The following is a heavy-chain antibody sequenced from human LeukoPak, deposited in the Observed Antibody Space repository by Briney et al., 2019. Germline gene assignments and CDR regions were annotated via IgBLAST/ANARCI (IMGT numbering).Heavy chain of an antibody. Sequence: SETLSLTCTVSGGSISSSSYYWGWIRQPPGKGLEWIGSIYYSGSTYYNPSLKSRVTISVDTSKNQFSLKLSSVTAADTAVYYCARVFSTNYYDNRGWFDPWGQGTLVTVSS. V-gene: IGHV4-39*07. CDR2: IYYSGST. CDR1: GGSISSSSYY. CDR3: ARVFSTNYYDNRGWFDP. J-gene: IGHJ5*02. D-gene: IGHD3-22*01.